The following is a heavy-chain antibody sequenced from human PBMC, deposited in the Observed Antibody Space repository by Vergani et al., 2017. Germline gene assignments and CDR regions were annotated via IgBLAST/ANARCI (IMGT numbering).Heavy chain of an antibody. CDR3: AREITVTTLYYFDY. V-gene: IGHV3-72*01. CDR1: GFTFSDHY. Sequence: EVQLVESGGGLVQPGGSLRLSCAASGFTFSDHYMDWVRQAPGKGLEWVGRTRNKANSYTTEYAASVKGRFTISRDNSKNTLYLQMNSLRAEDTAVYYCAREITVTTLYYFDYWGQGTLVTVSS. J-gene: IGHJ4*02. CDR2: TRNKANSYTT. D-gene: IGHD4-17*01.